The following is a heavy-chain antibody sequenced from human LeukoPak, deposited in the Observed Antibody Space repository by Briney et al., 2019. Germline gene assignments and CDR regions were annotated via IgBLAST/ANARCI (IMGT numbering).Heavy chain of an antibody. D-gene: IGHD3-9*01. J-gene: IGHJ4*02. Sequence: SVKVSCKASGGTFSSYAISWVRQAPGQGLEWMGGIIPIFGTANYAQKFQGRVTITADESTSTAYMELSSLRSEDTAVYYCARVAPLLTGYQYFDYWGQGTLVTVSS. CDR1: GGTFSSYA. CDR3: ARVAPLLTGYQYFDY. V-gene: IGHV1-69*01. CDR2: IIPIFGTA.